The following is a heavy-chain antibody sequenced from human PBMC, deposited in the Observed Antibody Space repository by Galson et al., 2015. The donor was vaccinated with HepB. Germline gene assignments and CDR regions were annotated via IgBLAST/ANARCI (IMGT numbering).Heavy chain of an antibody. CDR3: TRDLSQYYDFWSGYYHFDY. D-gene: IGHD3-3*01. V-gene: IGHV3-49*03. CDR2: IRSKAYGGTT. J-gene: IGHJ4*02. CDR1: GFTFGDYA. Sequence: SLRLSCAASGFTFGDYAMSWFRQAPGKGLEWVGFIRSKAYGGTTEYAASVKGRFTISRDDSKSIAYLQMNSLKTEDTAVYYCTRDLSQYYDFWSGYYHFDYWGQGTLVTVSS.